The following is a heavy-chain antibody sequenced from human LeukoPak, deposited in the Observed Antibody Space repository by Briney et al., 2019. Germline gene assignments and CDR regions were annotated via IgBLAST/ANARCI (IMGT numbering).Heavy chain of an antibody. CDR2: IKQDGSEK. Sequence: GSLRLSCVASGFTFSSYWMSWVRQAPGKGLEWVANIKQDGSEKYYVDSVKGRFTISRDNAKNSLYLQMNSLRAEDTAVYYCARALMVRGVEFDYWGQGTLVTVSS. CDR1: GFTFSSYW. D-gene: IGHD3-10*01. J-gene: IGHJ4*02. V-gene: IGHV3-7*01. CDR3: ARALMVRGVEFDY.